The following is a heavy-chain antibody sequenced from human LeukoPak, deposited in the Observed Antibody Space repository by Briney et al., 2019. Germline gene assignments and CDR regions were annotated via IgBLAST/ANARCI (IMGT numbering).Heavy chain of an antibody. CDR3: ARLDRADYSTSPVPYYNYYMNA. CDR2: ICSTSSYI. V-gene: IGHV3-21*06. CDR1: GFTFSIYS. D-gene: IGHD6-13*01. J-gene: IGHJ6*03. Sequence: KPGGSLRLSCADSGFTFSIYSVTWVRQAPGEGLGWVAYICSTSSYIYYADSVGGRFTISRDNAQYLAYLQMNSLRAEDTAVYYCARLDRADYSTSPVPYYNYYMNAWDKGTTVIVSS.